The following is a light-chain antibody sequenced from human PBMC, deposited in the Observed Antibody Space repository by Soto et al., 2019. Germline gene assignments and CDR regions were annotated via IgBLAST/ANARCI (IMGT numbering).Light chain of an antibody. Sequence: DIQMTQSPSTLSGSVGDRVTITCRASQSISSYLNWYQQKPGKAPKLLIYAASSLQSGVPSRFSGSGSGTDFTLTISSLQPEDFATYYCQQSYSTPFTFGPGTKVDIK. CDR1: QSISSY. CDR3: QQSYSTPFT. V-gene: IGKV1-39*01. J-gene: IGKJ3*01. CDR2: AAS.